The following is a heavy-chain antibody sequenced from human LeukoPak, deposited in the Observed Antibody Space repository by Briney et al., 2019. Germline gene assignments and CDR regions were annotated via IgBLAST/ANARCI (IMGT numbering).Heavy chain of an antibody. CDR2: INPNSGGT. CDR1: GYTLTGYY. J-gene: IGHJ5*02. V-gene: IGHV1-2*02. D-gene: IGHD4-17*01. Sequence: GASVKVSCKASGYTLTGYYMHWVRQAPGQGREWMGWINPNSGGTNNAQKPQGRVTMTRDTYISTAYMELSRLRADDAAVYCCARALYGDYWFDPWGQGALVTVSS. CDR3: ARALYGDYWFDP.